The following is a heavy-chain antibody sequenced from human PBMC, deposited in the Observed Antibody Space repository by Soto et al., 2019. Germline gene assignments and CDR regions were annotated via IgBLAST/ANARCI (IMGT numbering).Heavy chain of an antibody. Sequence: TSETMSLTCAVYGGSFSGYYWSWIRQHPGKGLEWIGEINHSGSTNYNPSLKSRVTMSADTSKNQISLKLSSVTAADTAVYYCARGPGALQVVGIYYYYYYIDVWGKGTTVTVSS. CDR1: GGSFSGYY. J-gene: IGHJ6*03. D-gene: IGHD3-16*01. CDR3: ARGPGALQVVGIYYYYYYIDV. CDR2: INHSGST. V-gene: IGHV4-34*01.